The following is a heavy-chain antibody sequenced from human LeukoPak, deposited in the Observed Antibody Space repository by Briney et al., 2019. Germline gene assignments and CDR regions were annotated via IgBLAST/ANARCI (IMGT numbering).Heavy chain of an antibody. CDR2: INHSGST. CDR1: GGSFSGYY. D-gene: IGHD2-15*01. CDR3: ARVINCNGGSCYGWFDP. V-gene: IGHV4-34*01. Sequence: SETLSLTCAVYGGSFSGYYWSWIRQPPGKGLEWIGEINHSGSTNYNPSLKSRVTISVDRSKNQFSLKLSSVTAADTAVYYCARVINCNGGSCYGWFDPWGQGTLVTVSS. J-gene: IGHJ5*02.